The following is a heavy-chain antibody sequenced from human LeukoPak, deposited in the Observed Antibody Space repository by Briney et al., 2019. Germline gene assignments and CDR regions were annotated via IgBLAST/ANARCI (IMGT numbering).Heavy chain of an antibody. CDR1: GGSFSGYF. D-gene: IGHD2-2*01. CDR3: ARQRHQLPKGYFDY. Sequence: SETLSLTCAVYGGSFSGYFWSWIRQPPGTGLEWIGEINQSGSTNYNPSLKSRVTISGDTSKNQFSLNLSSVTAADTAVYYCARQRHQLPKGYFDYWGQGTLVTVSS. J-gene: IGHJ4*02. CDR2: INQSGST. V-gene: IGHV4-34*01.